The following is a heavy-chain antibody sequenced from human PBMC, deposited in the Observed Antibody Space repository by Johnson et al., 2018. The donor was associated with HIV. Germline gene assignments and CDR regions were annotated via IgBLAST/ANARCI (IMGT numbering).Heavy chain of an antibody. CDR3: ARDPVWDAFDI. Sequence: QVQLVESGGGVVQPGRSLRLSCAASGFTFSSYAMHWVRQAPGKGLAWVAVISYDGSNKYYADSVKGRFTISRDNYKNTLSLQMNSLRAEDTAVYYCARDPVWDAFDIWGQGTMVTVSS. CDR1: GFTFSSYA. V-gene: IGHV3-30-3*01. J-gene: IGHJ3*02. CDR2: ISYDGSNK.